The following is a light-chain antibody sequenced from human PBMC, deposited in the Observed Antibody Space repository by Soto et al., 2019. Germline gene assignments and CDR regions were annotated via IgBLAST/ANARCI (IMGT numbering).Light chain of an antibody. J-gene: IGLJ1*01. CDR2: DVT. CDR3: TSYTSNNTPFV. CDR1: SSDVGGYNF. Sequence: QSALTQPASVSGSPGQSITISCTGTSSDVGGYNFVSWYQHHPGRAPKLIIYDVTNRPSGVSNRFSGSKSGNTASLTISGLQSEDEADYYCTSYTSNNTPFVFGTGTKVTVL. V-gene: IGLV2-14*03.